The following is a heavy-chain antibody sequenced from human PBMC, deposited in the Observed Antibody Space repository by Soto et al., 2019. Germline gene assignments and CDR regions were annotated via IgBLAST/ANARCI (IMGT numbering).Heavy chain of an antibody. CDR1: GGTFSSYA. V-gene: IGHV1-69*13. D-gene: IGHD6-19*01. CDR3: VRAPEQWLAPYYFDY. Sequence: ASVKVSCKASGGTFSSYAISWVRQAPGQGLEWMGGIIPIFGTANYAQKFQGRVTITADESTSTAYMELSSLRSEDTAVYYCVRAPEQWLAPYYFDYWGQGTLVTVSS. J-gene: IGHJ4*02. CDR2: IIPIFGTA.